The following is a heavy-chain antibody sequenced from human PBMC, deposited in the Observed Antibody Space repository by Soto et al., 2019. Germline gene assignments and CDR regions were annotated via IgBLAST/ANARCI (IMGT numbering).Heavy chain of an antibody. Sequence: ASVKVSCKASGFTFNSSAVQWVRQARGQRLEWIGWIVVGSGNTDYAQKFQERVTITRDMSTSTAYMDLSSLRSEDTAVYYCAADKGHSYGYGTYWGQGTLVTVSS. J-gene: IGHJ4*02. V-gene: IGHV1-58*01. CDR1: GFTFNSSA. D-gene: IGHD5-18*01. CDR2: IVVGSGNT. CDR3: AADKGHSYGYGTY.